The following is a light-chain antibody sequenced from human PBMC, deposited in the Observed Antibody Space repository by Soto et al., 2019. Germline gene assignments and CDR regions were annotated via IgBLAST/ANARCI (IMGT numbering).Light chain of an antibody. CDR3: QQYNSYSRT. V-gene: IGKV1-5*03. Sequence: DLQMTHSPSTLSASVGDRVTITCRASQSISSWLAWYQQKPGKAPKLLIYKASSLESGVPSRFSGSGSGTECTLTISSPQPDDFATYYCQQYNSYSRTFGQGTKVEIK. CDR2: KAS. CDR1: QSISSW. J-gene: IGKJ1*01.